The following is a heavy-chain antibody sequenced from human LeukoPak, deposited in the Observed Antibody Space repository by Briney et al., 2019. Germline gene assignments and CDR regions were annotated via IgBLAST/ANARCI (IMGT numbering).Heavy chain of an antibody. Sequence: PGGSLRLSCAASGFTFSSYTMHWVRQAPGKGLEWVAVISYDGSNKYYADSVKGRFTISRDNSKNTLYLQMSGLRAEDTAVYYCARDDTPMGRGYFGYWGQGTLVTVSS. CDR1: GFTFSSYT. V-gene: IGHV3-30-3*01. CDR3: ARDDTPMGRGYFGY. D-gene: IGHD5-18*01. J-gene: IGHJ4*02. CDR2: ISYDGSNK.